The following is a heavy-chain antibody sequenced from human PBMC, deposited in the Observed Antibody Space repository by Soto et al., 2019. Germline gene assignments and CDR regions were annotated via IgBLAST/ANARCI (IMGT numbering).Heavy chain of an antibody. CDR2: ISAYNGNT. V-gene: IGHV1-18*01. CDR3: ARGAAVAGSFDAFDI. Sequence: ASVKVSCKASGYTFTSYGISWVRQAPGQGLEWMGWISAYNGNTNYAQKLQGRVTMTTDTSTSTAHMELRSLRSDDTAVYYCARGAAVAGSFDAFDIWGQGTMVTVSS. D-gene: IGHD6-19*01. CDR1: GYTFTSYG. J-gene: IGHJ3*02.